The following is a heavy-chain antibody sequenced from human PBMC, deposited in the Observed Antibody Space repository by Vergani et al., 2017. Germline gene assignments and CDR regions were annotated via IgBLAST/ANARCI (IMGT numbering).Heavy chain of an antibody. CDR2: INPNSGGT. CDR3: ARDRGGNPWWYFDL. J-gene: IGHJ2*01. V-gene: IGHV1-2*02. D-gene: IGHD4-23*01. Sequence: QVQLVQSGAEVKKPGASVKVSCKASGYTFTGYYMHWVRQAPGQGLEWMGWINPNSGGTNYAQKFQGRVTMTRDTSTSTVYMELSSLRSEDTAVYYCARDRGGNPWWYFDLWGRGTLVTVSS. CDR1: GYTFTGYY.